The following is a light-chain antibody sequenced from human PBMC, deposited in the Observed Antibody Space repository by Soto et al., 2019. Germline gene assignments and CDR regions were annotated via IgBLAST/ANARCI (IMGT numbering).Light chain of an antibody. CDR2: DVS. J-gene: IGLJ1*01. CDR1: SSDVGAYNS. Sequence: QSALTQPASVSGSPGQSITISCTGTSSDVGAYNSVSWYQQHPGKAPKLIMYDVSYRPSGVSNRFSGSKSGNTASLTISGLQAEDEADYYCSSYASIDTAVLGTGTKVTVL. CDR3: SSYASIDTAV. V-gene: IGLV2-14*01.